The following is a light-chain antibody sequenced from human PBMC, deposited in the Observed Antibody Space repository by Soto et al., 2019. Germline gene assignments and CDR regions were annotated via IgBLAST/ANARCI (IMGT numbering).Light chain of an antibody. CDR1: SGHSSYA. CDR3: QTWGTGIHVV. V-gene: IGLV4-69*01. Sequence: QSVLTQSPSASASLGASVKLTCTLSSGHSSYAIAWHQQQPEKGPRYLMKLNSDGSHSKGDGIHDRFSGSRSGAEWYLTISSLQSEDEADYYCQTWGTGIHVVFGGGTKLTVL. J-gene: IGLJ2*01. CDR2: LNSDGSH.